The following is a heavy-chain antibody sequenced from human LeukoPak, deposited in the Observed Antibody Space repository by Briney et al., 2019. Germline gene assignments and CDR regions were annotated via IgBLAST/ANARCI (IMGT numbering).Heavy chain of an antibody. CDR1: GYTFTSYA. D-gene: IGHD3-10*01. V-gene: IGHV7-4-1*02. CDR3: ARGRSRSTFPLLWFGEGPDAFDI. J-gene: IGHJ3*02. Sequence: ASVKVSCKASGYTFTSYAMNWVRQAPGQGLEWMGWINTNTGNPTYAQGFTGRFVFSLDTSVSTAYLQISSLKAEDTAVYYCARGRSRSTFPLLWFGEGPDAFDIWGQGTMVTVSS. CDR2: INTNTGNP.